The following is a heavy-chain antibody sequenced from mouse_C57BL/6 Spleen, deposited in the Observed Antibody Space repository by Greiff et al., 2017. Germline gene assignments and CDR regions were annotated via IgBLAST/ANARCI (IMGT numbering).Heavy chain of an antibody. D-gene: IGHD6-1*01. J-gene: IGHJ2*01. CDR3: ARRNGHSRGYFDY. CDR2: IYPSDSET. CDR1: GYTFTSYW. V-gene: IGHV1-61*01. Sequence: QVQLKQPGAELVRPGSSVKLSCKASGYTFTSYWMDWVKQRPGQGLEWIGNIYPSDSETHYNQKFKDKATLTVDKSSSTAYMQLSSLTSEDSAVYYCARRNGHSRGYFDYWGQGTTLTVSS.